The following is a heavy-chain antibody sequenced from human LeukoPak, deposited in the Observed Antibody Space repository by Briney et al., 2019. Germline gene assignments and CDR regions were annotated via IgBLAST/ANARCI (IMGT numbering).Heavy chain of an antibody. V-gene: IGHV3-23*01. CDR2: ISGSGGST. D-gene: IGHD3-9*01. CDR3: AKDLLRYVYWVFDY. Sequence: GGSLRLSCAASGFTFSSYAMSWVRQAPGKGLEWVSAISGSGGSTYYADSVKGRFIISRDNSKNKLYLQMNSLRAEDTAVYYCAKDLLRYVYWVFDYWGQGTLVTVSS. CDR1: GFTFSSYA. J-gene: IGHJ4*02.